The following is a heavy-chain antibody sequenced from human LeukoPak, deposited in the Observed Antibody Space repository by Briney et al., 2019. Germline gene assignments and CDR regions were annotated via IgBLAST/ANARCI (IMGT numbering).Heavy chain of an antibody. D-gene: IGHD3-16*01. Sequence: GGSLRLSCAASGFTVSSNYMSWVRQAPGKGLEWVSVIYSGGSTYYADSVKGRFTISRDNSKNTLYLQMNSLRAEDTAVYYCARGLRQHAFDIWGQGTMVTVSS. V-gene: IGHV3-66*01. CDR1: GFTVSSNY. CDR2: IYSGGST. J-gene: IGHJ3*02. CDR3: ARGLRQHAFDI.